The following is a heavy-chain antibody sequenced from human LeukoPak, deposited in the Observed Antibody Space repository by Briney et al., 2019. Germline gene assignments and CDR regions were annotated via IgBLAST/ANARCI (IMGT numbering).Heavy chain of an antibody. Sequence: GGSLRLSCAASGFTVSSKYMSWVRQAPGKGLEWVSAIGGSGAGTYYAESVKGRFTISRDTSKNTVYLQMNSLRDEDTAVYYCARGQYSEAAAGYFDYWGQGTLVTVSS. V-gene: IGHV3-23*01. CDR2: IGGSGAGT. CDR1: GFTVSSKY. J-gene: IGHJ4*02. D-gene: IGHD6-13*01. CDR3: ARGQYSEAAAGYFDY.